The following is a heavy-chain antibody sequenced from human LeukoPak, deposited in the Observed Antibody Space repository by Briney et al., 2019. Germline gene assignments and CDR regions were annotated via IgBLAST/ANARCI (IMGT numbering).Heavy chain of an antibody. CDR3: AAGRGYRDAFDI. CDR1: GGTFSSYD. D-gene: IGHD5-18*01. V-gene: IGHV1-8*02. CDR2: MNPNSGNT. J-gene: IGHJ3*02. Sequence: ASVKVSCKASGGTFSSYDINWVRQATGQGLEWMGWMNPNSGNTGYAQKFQGRVTMTRNTSISTAYMELSSLRSEDTAVYYCAAGRGYRDAFDIWGQGTMVTVSS.